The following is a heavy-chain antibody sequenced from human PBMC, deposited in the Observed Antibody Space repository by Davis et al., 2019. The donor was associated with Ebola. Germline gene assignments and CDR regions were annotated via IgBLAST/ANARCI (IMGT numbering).Heavy chain of an antibody. J-gene: IGHJ5*02. Sequence: GESLKISCAASGFTFSSYEMNWVRQAPGKGLEWVSSISSSSSYIYYADSVKGRFTISRDNAKNSLYLQMNSLRAEDTAVYYCARLDDGIVGVFNWFDPWGQGTLVTVSS. CDR2: ISSSSSYI. V-gene: IGHV3-21*01. CDR1: GFTFSSYE. D-gene: IGHD1-26*01. CDR3: ARLDDGIVGVFNWFDP.